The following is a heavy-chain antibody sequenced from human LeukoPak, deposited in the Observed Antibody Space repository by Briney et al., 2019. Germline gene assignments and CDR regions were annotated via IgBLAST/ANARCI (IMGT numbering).Heavy chain of an antibody. V-gene: IGHV4-39*01. J-gene: IGHJ4*02. CDR1: GGSISSSSYY. D-gene: IGHD4-11*01. Sequence: ASETLSLTCTVSGGSISSSSYYWGWIRQPPGKGLEWIASIYYSGSTYYNPSLKSRVTISVYTSRNQFSLKLNSVTAADTAVYYCVGHLPYSNHCNYWGQGTLVTVSS. CDR2: IYYSGST. CDR3: VGHLPYSNHCNY.